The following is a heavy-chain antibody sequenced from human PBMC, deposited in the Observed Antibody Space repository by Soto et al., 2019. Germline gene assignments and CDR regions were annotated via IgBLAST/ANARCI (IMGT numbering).Heavy chain of an antibody. D-gene: IGHD3-10*01. J-gene: IGHJ6*02. CDR2: INPNSGGT. V-gene: IGHV1-2*04. Sequence: GASVKVSCKASGNTFTGYYMHWVRQAPGQGLEWMGWINPNSGGTNYAQKFQGWVTMTRDTSISTAYMELSRLRSDDTAVYYCARVVYYGSGSAGYGMDVWGQGTTVTVSS. CDR3: ARVVYYGSGSAGYGMDV. CDR1: GNTFTGYY.